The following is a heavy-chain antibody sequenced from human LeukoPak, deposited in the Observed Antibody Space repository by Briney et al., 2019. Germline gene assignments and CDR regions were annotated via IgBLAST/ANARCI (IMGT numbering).Heavy chain of an antibody. D-gene: IGHD1-26*01. CDR1: GITVSTFW. V-gene: IGHV3-74*01. J-gene: IGHJ4*02. CDR3: VTDRYSDSAFGD. Sequence: GGSLRLSCAASGITVSTFWMHWVRQAPGEGLVWVSRINTDGSVANYADSVEGRFTISRDNAKNMLYLQMNDLRAEDTAVYYCVTDRYSDSAFGDWGQGTLVTVSS. CDR2: INTDGSVA.